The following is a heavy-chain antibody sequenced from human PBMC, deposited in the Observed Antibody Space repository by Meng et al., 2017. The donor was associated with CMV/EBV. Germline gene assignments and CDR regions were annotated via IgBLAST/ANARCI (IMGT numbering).Heavy chain of an antibody. CDR2: IDPSSGCT. J-gene: IGHJ6*02. D-gene: IGHD6-19*01. V-gene: IGHV1-2*02. CDR3: ARTAYNSGWWGGDYYSGMDV. Sequence: ASVKVSCKASGFTFTGYYIHWVRQAPGQGLEWMGWIDPSSGCTNHAQRFQGRVTMTRNTSISTAYMELTRLRSDDTAVYYCARTAYNSGWWGGDYYSGMDVWGQGTTVTVSS. CDR1: GFTFTGYY.